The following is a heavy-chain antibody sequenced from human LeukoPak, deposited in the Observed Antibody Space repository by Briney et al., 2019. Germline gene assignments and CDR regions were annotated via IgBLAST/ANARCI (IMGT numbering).Heavy chain of an antibody. CDR2: ISGSGRNT. Sequence: GGSLRLSCAASGFTFSSYAMSWVRQAPGKGLEWVSGISGSGRNTFYAESVKGRFTISRDNSKNTLYLQMNSLRVEDTAVYHCANNYDFWSAYYPLEYWGQGTLVTVSS. D-gene: IGHD3-3*01. CDR1: GFTFSSYA. V-gene: IGHV3-23*01. J-gene: IGHJ4*02. CDR3: ANNYDFWSAYYPLEY.